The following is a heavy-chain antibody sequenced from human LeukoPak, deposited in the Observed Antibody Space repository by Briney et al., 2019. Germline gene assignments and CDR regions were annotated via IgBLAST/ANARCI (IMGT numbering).Heavy chain of an antibody. D-gene: IGHD6-13*01. CDR1: GFTFSSYG. J-gene: IGHJ4*02. CDR2: ISGSGGST. V-gene: IGHV3-23*01. Sequence: PGGTLRLSCAASGFTFSSYGMSWVRQAPGKGLEWVSAISGSGGSTYYADSVKGRFTISRDNSKTTLYMKMNSMRAEDTAVSYCAKDPSLGGQPLVEYYFDYWGQGTLVTVSS. CDR3: AKDPSLGGQPLVEYYFDY.